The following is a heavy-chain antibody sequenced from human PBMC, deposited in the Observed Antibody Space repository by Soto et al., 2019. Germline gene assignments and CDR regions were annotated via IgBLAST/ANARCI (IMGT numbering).Heavy chain of an antibody. CDR2: ISHDGSNK. CDR1: GFTFYKYG. J-gene: IGHJ6*02. V-gene: IGHV3-30*18. D-gene: IGHD3-22*01. CDR3: AKDDSNRWYNYYAMDV. Sequence: QVQLVESGGGVVQPGRSLRLSCAASGFTFYKYGMYWVRQAPGKRLEWVALISHDGSNKYYVDSVKGRFTIARDNSKNTVFLQMNSLRPEDTALYFCAKDDSNRWYNYYAMDVWGQGTTVTVSS.